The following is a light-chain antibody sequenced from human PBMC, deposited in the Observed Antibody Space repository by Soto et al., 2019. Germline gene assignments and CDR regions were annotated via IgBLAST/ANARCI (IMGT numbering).Light chain of an antibody. V-gene: IGKV3-15*01. CDR2: AAS. CDR3: QEYSKWPLFT. J-gene: IGKJ3*01. CDR1: QSFSTN. Sequence: EIVVTQAPGILSVSPGDRATLSCRASQSFSTNLAWYQQKPGQAPTLLISAASTRATGIPARFTGSGSGPDFALLISSLQSEEFAVYSCQEYSKWPLFTFGPGTRVDIK.